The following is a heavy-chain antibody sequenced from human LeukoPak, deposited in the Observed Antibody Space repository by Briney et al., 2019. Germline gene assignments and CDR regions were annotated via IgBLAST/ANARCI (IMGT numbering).Heavy chain of an antibody. Sequence: SETLSLTCTVSGGSISSSSYSWGWIRQPPGKGLEWIGRIYYSGSTYYNPPLKSRVTISVDTSKNHFSLKLSSVTAADTAVYYCARLTSSLDYWGQGTLVTVSS. CDR3: ARLTSSLDY. CDR1: GGSISSSSYS. J-gene: IGHJ4*02. CDR2: IYYSGST. V-gene: IGHV4-39*02. D-gene: IGHD4/OR15-4a*01.